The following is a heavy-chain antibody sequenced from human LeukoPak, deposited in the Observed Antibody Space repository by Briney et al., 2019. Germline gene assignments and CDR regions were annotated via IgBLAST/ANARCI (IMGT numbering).Heavy chain of an antibody. J-gene: IGHJ5*02. CDR1: GFTFSSYG. Sequence: PGGSLRLSCAASGFTFSSYGMHWVRQAPGKGLEGVAFIRYDGSNKYYADSVKGRFTISRDNSKNTLYLQMNSLRAEDTAVYYCAKDECSGGSCYADNWFDPWGQGTLVTVSS. CDR3: AKDECSGGSCYADNWFDP. CDR2: IRYDGSNK. D-gene: IGHD2-15*01. V-gene: IGHV3-30*02.